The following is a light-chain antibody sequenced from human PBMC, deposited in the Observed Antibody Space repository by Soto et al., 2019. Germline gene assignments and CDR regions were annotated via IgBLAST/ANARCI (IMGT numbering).Light chain of an antibody. CDR3: RSYTIYTTYV. CDR2: GVS. V-gene: IGLV2-14*03. J-gene: IGLJ1*01. CDR1: STDVGAHDF. Sequence: QSVLTQPASVSGSPGQSITISCTGTSTDVGAHDFVSWYQHHPGKAPKLMIYGVSDRPSGVSDRFSGSKSANTASLTISGLQPEDEADYYCRSYTIYTTYVFGTGTKVTVL.